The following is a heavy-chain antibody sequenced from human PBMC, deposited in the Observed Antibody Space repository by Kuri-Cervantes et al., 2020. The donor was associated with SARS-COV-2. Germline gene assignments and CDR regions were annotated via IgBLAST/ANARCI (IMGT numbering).Heavy chain of an antibody. CDR2: ITPIFGTA. J-gene: IGHJ4*02. CDR1: GGTFSSYA. V-gene: IGHV1-69*13. CDR3: AWLTDYGVPFDY. Sequence: SVKVSCKASGGTFSSYAISWVRQAPGQGLEWMGRITPIFGTANYAQKFQGRVTITADESTSTAYMELSSLRSEDTAVYYCAWLTDYGVPFDYWGQGTLVTVSS. D-gene: IGHD4-17*01.